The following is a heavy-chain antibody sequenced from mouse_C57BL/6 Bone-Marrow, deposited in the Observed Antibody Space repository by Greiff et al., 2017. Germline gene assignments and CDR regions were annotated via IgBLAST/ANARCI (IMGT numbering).Heavy chain of an antibody. J-gene: IGHJ3*01. CDR2: IWAGGST. CDR1: GFSFTSYG. Sequence: QVQLKESGPGLVAPSQSLSISCTVSGFSFTSYGVHWVRQPPGKGLEWLGVIWAGGSTNYNSALMSRLSISKDNSKSQVFLIMNSLQTDDTAMYYCARYYRYEAWFAYWGQGTLVTVSA. V-gene: IGHV2-9*02. D-gene: IGHD2-14*01. CDR3: ARYYRYEAWFAY.